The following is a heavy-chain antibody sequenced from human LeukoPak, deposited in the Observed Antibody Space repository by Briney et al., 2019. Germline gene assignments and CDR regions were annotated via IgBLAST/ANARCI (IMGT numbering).Heavy chain of an antibody. CDR1: GGSIRSYY. D-gene: IGHD3-22*01. Sequence: SETLSLTCTVSGGSIRSYYWSWIRQPPGKGLEWIGYIYYSGGTNYNPSLKSRVTISVDTSKNQFSLKLSSVTAADTAMYYCARSYYYDNSGYPYYYYMDVWGKGTTVTVSS. CDR2: IYYSGGT. V-gene: IGHV4-59*08. CDR3: ARSYYYDNSGYPYYYYMDV. J-gene: IGHJ6*03.